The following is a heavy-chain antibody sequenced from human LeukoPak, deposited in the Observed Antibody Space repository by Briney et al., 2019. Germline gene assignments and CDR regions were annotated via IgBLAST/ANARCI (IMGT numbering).Heavy chain of an antibody. CDR2: ISGSSSSI. Sequence: PGGSLTLLCAASGCTFSSYSMNWVRQAPGKGLESVSSISGSSSSIYYADSVKGRFTISRDNAKNSLYLQMNSLRAEDTAVYYCARDINGTIHAFDIWGQEPRLSVSS. CDR3: ARDINGTIHAFDI. J-gene: IGHJ3*02. D-gene: IGHD1-20*01. V-gene: IGHV3-21*01. CDR1: GCTFSSYS.